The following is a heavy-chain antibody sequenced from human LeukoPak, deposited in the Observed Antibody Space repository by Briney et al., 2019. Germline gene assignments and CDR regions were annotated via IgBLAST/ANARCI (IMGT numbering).Heavy chain of an antibody. CDR3: APAYIWGSFRTFNY. CDR2: IYASGSI. J-gene: IGHJ4*02. CDR1: GGSIISYY. Sequence: SETLSLTCTVSGGSIISYYWSWIRQPAGKGLEWMGRIYASGSINYNPSLKSRVTISVDTSKSQFSLKLTSVTAADTAVYYCAPAYIWGSFRTFNYWGQGTLVTVSS. V-gene: IGHV4-4*07. D-gene: IGHD3-16*02.